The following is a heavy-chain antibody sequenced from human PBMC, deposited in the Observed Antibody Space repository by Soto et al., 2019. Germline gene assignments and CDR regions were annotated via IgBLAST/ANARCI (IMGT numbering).Heavy chain of an antibody. D-gene: IGHD3-3*01. Sequence: SETLSLTCTVSGGSISSSSYYWGWIRQPPGKGLEWIGSIYYSGSTYYNPSLKSRVTISVDTSKNQFSLKLSSVTAADTAVYYCARLIRITIFGFFDYWGQGTLVTVSS. CDR1: GGSISSSSYY. CDR3: ARLIRITIFGFFDY. J-gene: IGHJ4*02. CDR2: IYYSGST. V-gene: IGHV4-39*01.